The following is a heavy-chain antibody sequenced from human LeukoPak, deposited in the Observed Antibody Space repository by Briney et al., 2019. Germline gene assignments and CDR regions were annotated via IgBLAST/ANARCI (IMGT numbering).Heavy chain of an antibody. Sequence: GGSLRLSCAASGFTFSSYVMSWVRQAPGKGLEWVSAISGSGGSTYYADSVKGRFTISRDNSKNTLYLQMNSLRAEDTAVYYCAKDRKLRLGELSFDYWGQGTLVTVSS. D-gene: IGHD3-16*02. V-gene: IGHV3-23*01. CDR2: ISGSGGST. CDR3: AKDRKLRLGELSFDY. CDR1: GFTFSSYV. J-gene: IGHJ4*02.